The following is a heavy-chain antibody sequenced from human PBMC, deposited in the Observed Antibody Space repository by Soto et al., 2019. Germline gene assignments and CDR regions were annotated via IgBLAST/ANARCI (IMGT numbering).Heavy chain of an antibody. CDR3: AKDLTASLLWFGELDY. CDR2: ISGSGGST. Sequence: EVQLLESGGGLVQPGGSLRLSCAASGFTFSSYAMSWVRQAPGKGLEWVSAISGSGGSTYYADSVKGRFTISRDNSKNTRYLQMNSLRAEDTAVYYCAKDLTASLLWFGELDYWGQGTLVTVSS. CDR1: GFTFSSYA. V-gene: IGHV3-23*01. J-gene: IGHJ4*02. D-gene: IGHD3-10*01.